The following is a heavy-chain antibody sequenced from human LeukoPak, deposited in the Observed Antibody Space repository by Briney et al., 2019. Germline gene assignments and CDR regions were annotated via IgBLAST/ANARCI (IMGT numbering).Heavy chain of an antibody. CDR3: AKRGVVIRVILVGFHKEAYYFDS. V-gene: IGHV3-23*01. Sequence: GGSLRLSCAVSGITLSNYGMSWVRQAPGKGLEWVAGISDSGGSTKYADSVKGRFTISRDNSKNTVYLQMNSLRAEDTAVYFYAKRGVVIRVILVGFHKEAYYFDSWGQGALVTVSS. CDR1: GITLSNYG. CDR2: ISDSGGST. D-gene: IGHD3-22*01. J-gene: IGHJ4*02.